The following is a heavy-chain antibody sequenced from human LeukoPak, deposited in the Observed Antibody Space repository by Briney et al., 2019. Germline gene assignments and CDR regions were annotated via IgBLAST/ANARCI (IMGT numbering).Heavy chain of an antibody. Sequence: TGGSLRLSCAASRFTFSSYAMSWVRQAPGKGLEWVSTISGGGSTYYADSVKGRFTISRDDSKNTLYLQMNSLRAEDTAVYYCAKDLYSYGSSFDYWGQGTLVTVSS. CDR2: ISGGGST. V-gene: IGHV3-23*01. CDR3: AKDLYSYGSSFDY. J-gene: IGHJ4*02. D-gene: IGHD5-18*01. CDR1: RFTFSSYA.